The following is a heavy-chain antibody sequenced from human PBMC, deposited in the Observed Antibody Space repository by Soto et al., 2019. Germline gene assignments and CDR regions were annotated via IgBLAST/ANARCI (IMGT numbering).Heavy chain of an antibody. D-gene: IGHD2-15*01. Sequence: QVQLVESGGGVVQPGRSLRLSCAASGFSFSKYAMHWVRQAPGKGLEWVAVISYDDGRNIYYADSVKGRFTISRDNSKNTLYVQMNSLRGEDTAVYYCAREGPPGFGCSGANCYSGSMDVWGQGITVTVSS. CDR2: ISYDDGRNI. CDR3: AREGPPGFGCSGANCYSGSMDV. CDR1: GFSFSKYA. J-gene: IGHJ6*02. V-gene: IGHV3-30*04.